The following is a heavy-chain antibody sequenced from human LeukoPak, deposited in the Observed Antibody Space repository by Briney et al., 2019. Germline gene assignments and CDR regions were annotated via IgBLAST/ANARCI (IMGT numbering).Heavy chain of an antibody. Sequence: GGSLRLSCAASGFTFSSYAMSWARQAPGKGLEWVSAISGSGGSTYYADSVKGRFTISRDNSKNTLYLQMNSLRAEDTAVYYCANRIAVAGSPFDYWGQGTLVTVSS. D-gene: IGHD6-19*01. J-gene: IGHJ4*02. CDR3: ANRIAVAGSPFDY. V-gene: IGHV3-23*01. CDR1: GFTFSSYA. CDR2: ISGSGGST.